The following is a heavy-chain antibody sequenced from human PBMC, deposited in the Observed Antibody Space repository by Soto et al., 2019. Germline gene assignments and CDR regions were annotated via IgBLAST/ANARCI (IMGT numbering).Heavy chain of an antibody. V-gene: IGHV1-69*06. J-gene: IGHJ4*02. CDR3: ARGPNWGYQFDS. Sequence: QVQLVQSGAEVKKPGSSVKVSCEASGGTFSGHAISWVRQAPGQGPEWMGGLIPLFGTTQHAQNFQDRLTINAEKSTSTAYVELTSLRFEDTAIYYCARGPNWGYQFDSWGQGTLVTVSS. CDR2: LIPLFGTT. CDR1: GGTFSGHA. D-gene: IGHD7-27*01.